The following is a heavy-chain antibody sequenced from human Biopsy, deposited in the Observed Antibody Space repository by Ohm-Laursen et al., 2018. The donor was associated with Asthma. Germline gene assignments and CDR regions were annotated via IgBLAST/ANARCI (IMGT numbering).Heavy chain of an antibody. V-gene: IGHV1-69*01. CDR1: GGTFSNFA. CDR3: ARCQVGYSSGWSLLLKKIYYSGMDV. Sequence: SSVKVSCKAPGGTFSNFAISWVRQAPGQGLEWLGGIMTVFGTTNYARKFQGRVTITADESTSTAYMEVTSLRSEDTAIYHCARCQVGYSSGWSLLLKKIYYSGMDVWGQGTAVTVSS. J-gene: IGHJ6*02. CDR2: IMTVFGTT. D-gene: IGHD6-19*01.